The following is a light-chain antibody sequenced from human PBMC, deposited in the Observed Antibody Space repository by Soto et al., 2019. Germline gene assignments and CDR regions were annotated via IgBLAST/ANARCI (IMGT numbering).Light chain of an antibody. CDR1: QSVRTW. CDR3: QQRSNWIT. CDR2: DAS. V-gene: IGKV3-11*01. J-gene: IGKJ5*01. Sequence: EIVLTQSPATLSLSPGDTATLSCRASQSVRTWLTWYQQKPGQAPRLLIYDASNRATGIPARFSGSGSGTDFTLTISSLEPEDFAVYYCQQRSNWITFGQGTRLEIE.